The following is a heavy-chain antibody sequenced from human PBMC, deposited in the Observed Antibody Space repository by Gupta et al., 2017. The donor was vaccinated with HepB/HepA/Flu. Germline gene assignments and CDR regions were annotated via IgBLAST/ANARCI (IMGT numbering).Heavy chain of an antibody. D-gene: IGHD1-7*01. CDR2: INQDGTDQ. CDR1: GFTFTNYW. Sequence: VQLVESGGGLVQPGGSLRLSCAASGFTFTNYWMSWVRQAPGKGLEWVAHINQDGTDQYSLYSVRGRFTVSRDNAKNAVYLHVNSLRVEDTAVYYCARLELANYFYGMDVWGQGTTVTVSS. CDR3: ARLELANYFYGMDV. J-gene: IGHJ6*02. V-gene: IGHV3-7*01.